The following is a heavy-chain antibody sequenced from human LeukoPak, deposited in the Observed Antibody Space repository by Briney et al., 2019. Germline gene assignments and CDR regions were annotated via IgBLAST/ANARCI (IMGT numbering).Heavy chain of an antibody. Sequence: SGGSLRLSCATSGFTLSIYGMHWVRQAPGKGLEWVAFIRYDGSNKYYADSVKGRFTISRDNSKNTLYLQMNSLRAEDTAVYYCAKDPSDPPISNYWGQGTLVTVSS. V-gene: IGHV3-30*02. J-gene: IGHJ4*02. CDR3: AKDPSDPPISNY. D-gene: IGHD2-21*01. CDR1: GFTLSIYG. CDR2: IRYDGSNK.